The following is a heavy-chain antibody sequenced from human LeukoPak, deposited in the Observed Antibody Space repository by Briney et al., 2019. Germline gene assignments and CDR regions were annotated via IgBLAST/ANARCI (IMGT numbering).Heavy chain of an antibody. CDR2: IYYSGST. V-gene: IGHV4-39*01. J-gene: IGHJ5*02. Sequence: PSETLSLTCTVSGGSISSSSYYWGWIRQPPGKGLEWIGSIYYSGSTYYNPSLKSRVTISVDTSKNQFSLKLSSVTAADTAVYYCARRVGATSLHWFDPWGQGTLVTVSS. CDR1: GGSISSSSYY. D-gene: IGHD1-26*01. CDR3: ARRVGATSLHWFDP.